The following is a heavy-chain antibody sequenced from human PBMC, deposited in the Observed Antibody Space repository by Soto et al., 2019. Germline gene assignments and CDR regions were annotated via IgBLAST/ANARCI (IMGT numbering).Heavy chain of an antibody. Sequence: QVQLVQSGAEMRKPGSSLRVSCKASGGTFSDYAFSWVRQAPGQGLEWMGGIVPRFGSPNYAQKFGGRVTITADTSSSTVYMALSRLRFDDTAVYFSARDWIQLRLGKYSFNGMDVWGQGTTIIVSS. V-gene: IGHV1-69*06. CDR1: GGTFSDYA. CDR3: ARDWIQLRLGKYSFNGMDV. D-gene: IGHD5-18*01. J-gene: IGHJ6*02. CDR2: IVPRFGSP.